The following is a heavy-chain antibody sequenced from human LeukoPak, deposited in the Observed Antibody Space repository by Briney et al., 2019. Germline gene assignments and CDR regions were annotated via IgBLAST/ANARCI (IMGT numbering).Heavy chain of an antibody. CDR2: MSPNSGNT. CDR3: ARAGRKYAFDY. J-gene: IGHJ4*02. CDR1: GYSFTSHD. Sequence: ASVKVSCKASGYSFTSHDINWVRQATGQGLEWMGWMSPNSGNTGYAQKFQGRVTMTTDTSMKTAYIELSSLRSEDTAVYYCARAGRKYAFDYWGQGTLVTVSS. V-gene: IGHV1-8*01.